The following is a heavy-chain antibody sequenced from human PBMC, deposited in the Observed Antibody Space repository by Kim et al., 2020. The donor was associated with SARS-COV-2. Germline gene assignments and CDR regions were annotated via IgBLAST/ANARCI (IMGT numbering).Heavy chain of an antibody. Sequence: YYVDSVEGRFAISRYNAKNSLYLQMNSLRAEDTAVYYCARDPGLPYYFDYWGQGTLVTVSS. D-gene: IGHD3-10*01. V-gene: IGHV3-7*01. CDR3: ARDPGLPYYFDY. J-gene: IGHJ4*02.